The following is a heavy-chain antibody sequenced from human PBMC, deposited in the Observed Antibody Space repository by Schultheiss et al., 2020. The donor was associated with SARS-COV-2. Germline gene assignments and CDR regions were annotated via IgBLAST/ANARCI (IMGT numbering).Heavy chain of an antibody. CDR3: AREDYYDSGVDY. V-gene: IGHV3-30*19. Sequence: GGSLRLSCAASGFPFSSYTMHWVRQAPGKGLEWVAVISYDGSNKYYADSVKGRFTISRDNSKNTLYLQMNSLRAEDTAVYYCAREDYYDSGVDYWGQGTLVTVSS. CDR1: GFPFSSYT. J-gene: IGHJ4*02. D-gene: IGHD3-22*01. CDR2: ISYDGSNK.